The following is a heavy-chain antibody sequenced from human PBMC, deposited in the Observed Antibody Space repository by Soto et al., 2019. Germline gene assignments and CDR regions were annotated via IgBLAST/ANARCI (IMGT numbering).Heavy chain of an antibody. Sequence: SETLSLTCTVSGGSISSSRCHWDWIRQPPGKGLEWIASIKYSGTTFYNPSLKSRVTLSVDTSKNQFALKLSSVTAADTAVYYCGRQGFGALHGRVDVWGQGTTVTFSS. J-gene: IGHJ6*02. CDR2: IKYSGTT. V-gene: IGHV4-39*01. CDR3: GRQGFGALHGRVDV. D-gene: IGHD3-10*01. CDR1: GGSISSSRCH.